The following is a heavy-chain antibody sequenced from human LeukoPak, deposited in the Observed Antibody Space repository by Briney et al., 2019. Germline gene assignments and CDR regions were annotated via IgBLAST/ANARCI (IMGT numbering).Heavy chain of an antibody. CDR1: GFTFSSYS. CDR3: ARDLDAFDI. CDR2: ISSSSSTI. V-gene: IGHV3-48*01. Sequence: GGSLRLSCAASGFTFSSYSMNWVRQAPGKGLEWLSYISSSSSTIHYADSVKGRFAISRDNAKNSLYLQMNSLRAEDTAVYYCARDLDAFDIWGQGTMVTVSS. J-gene: IGHJ3*02.